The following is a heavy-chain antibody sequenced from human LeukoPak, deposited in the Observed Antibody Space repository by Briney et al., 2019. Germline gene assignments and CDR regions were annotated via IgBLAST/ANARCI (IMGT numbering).Heavy chain of an antibody. J-gene: IGHJ5*02. Sequence: GGSLRLSRAASGFAFSSYGMHWVRQAPGKGLEWVAVISYDGSNKYYADSVKGRFTISRDNSKNTLYLQMNSLRAEDTAVYYCARDSRSLAYNWFDPWGQGTLVTVSS. V-gene: IGHV3-30*03. CDR1: GFAFSSYG. CDR2: ISYDGSNK. D-gene: IGHD6-13*01. CDR3: ARDSRSLAYNWFDP.